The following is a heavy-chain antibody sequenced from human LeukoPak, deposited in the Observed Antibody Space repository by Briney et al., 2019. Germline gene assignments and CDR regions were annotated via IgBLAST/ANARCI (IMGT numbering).Heavy chain of an antibody. J-gene: IGHJ5*02. V-gene: IGHV3-13*01. CDR3: ARGWGGHGRSWGALDL. CDR1: GFYFNDYD. D-gene: IGHD3-16*01. Sequence: PGGSLRLSYTASGFYFNDYDMHWVRQVAGKRLEWVAGIGTVADTFYPDCVKGRFTISRENAKNSFYLQMNSLRAGDTAIYYCARGWGGHGRSWGALDLWGQGILVTVSS. CDR2: IGTVADT.